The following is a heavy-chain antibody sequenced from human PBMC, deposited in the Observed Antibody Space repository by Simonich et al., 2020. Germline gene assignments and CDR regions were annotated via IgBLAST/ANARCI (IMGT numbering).Heavy chain of an antibody. V-gene: IGHV1-2*02. Sequence: QVQLVLSGAEVKKPGASVKVSCKASGSPFTGYYMHWVRQAPGQGREGRGWINPNSGGTNGAQKCQGRVTKTKDTSISTAYMELSRLRSDDTAVAYCARGALTGDYYYMDVWGKGTTVTVSS. J-gene: IGHJ6*03. D-gene: IGHD7-27*01. CDR2: INPNSGGT. CDR1: GSPFTGYY. CDR3: ARGALTGDYYYMDV.